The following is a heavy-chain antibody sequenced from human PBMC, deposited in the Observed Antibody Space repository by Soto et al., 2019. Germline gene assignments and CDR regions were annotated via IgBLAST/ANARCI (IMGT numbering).Heavy chain of an antibody. CDR3: ARVVAAAGNLGFDP. V-gene: IGHV4-34*01. D-gene: IGHD6-13*01. Sequence: SETLSLTCAVYGGSFSGYYWSWIRQPPGKGLEWIGEINHSGSTNYNPSLKSRVTISVDTSKNQFSLKLSSVTAADTAVYYCARVVAAAGNLGFDPWGQGTLVT. J-gene: IGHJ5*02. CDR2: INHSGST. CDR1: GGSFSGYY.